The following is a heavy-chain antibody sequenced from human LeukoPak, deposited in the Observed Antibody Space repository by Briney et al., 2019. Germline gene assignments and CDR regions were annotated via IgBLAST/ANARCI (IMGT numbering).Heavy chain of an antibody. D-gene: IGHD2-15*01. CDR3: ARDLGYCSGGSCPNPYYYYMDV. Sequence: RGASVKVSCKASGYTFTGYYMHWVRQAPGQGLEWMGIINPSGGSTSYAQKFQGRVTMTRDTSTSTVYMELSSLRSEDTAVYYCARDLGYCSGGSCPNPYYYYMDVWGKGTTVTISS. CDR1: GYTFTGYY. V-gene: IGHV1-46*01. J-gene: IGHJ6*03. CDR2: INPSGGST.